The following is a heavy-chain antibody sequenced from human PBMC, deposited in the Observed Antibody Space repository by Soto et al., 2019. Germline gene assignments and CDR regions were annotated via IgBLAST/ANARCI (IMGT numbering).Heavy chain of an antibody. D-gene: IGHD1-1*01. J-gene: IGHJ5*02. V-gene: IGHV3-23*01. CDR3: AKGWGPGTTQGRWFDP. CDR2: ISGSGGGT. CDR1: GFTFSSYV. Sequence: EVQLLESGGALVQPGGSLRLSCAASGFTFSSYVMTWVRQAPGKGLEWVSNISGSGGGTYYADSVKGRFTISRDNSKNTLYLQMNSLRAEDTAIYYCAKGWGPGTTQGRWFDPWGQGTLVTVSS.